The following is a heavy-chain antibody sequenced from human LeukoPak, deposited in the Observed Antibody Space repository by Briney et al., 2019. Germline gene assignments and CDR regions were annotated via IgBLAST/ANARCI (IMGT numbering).Heavy chain of an antibody. V-gene: IGHV1-18*01. Sequence: ASVKVSCRASGYTFTSYGISWVRQAPGQGLEWMGWISAYNGNTNYAQKLQGRVTMTTDTSTSTAYMELRSLRSDDTAVYYCARETHYYASGSYYSLDYWGQGTLVTVSS. CDR2: ISAYNGNT. CDR1: GYTFTSYG. CDR3: ARETHYYASGSYYSLDY. J-gene: IGHJ4*02. D-gene: IGHD3-10*01.